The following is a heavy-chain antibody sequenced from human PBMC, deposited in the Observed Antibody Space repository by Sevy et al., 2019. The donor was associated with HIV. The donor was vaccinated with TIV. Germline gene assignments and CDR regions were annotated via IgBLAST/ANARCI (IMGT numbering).Heavy chain of an antibody. CDR2: LYYTGST. CDR3: ACARGYWGSRLDP. J-gene: IGHJ5*02. D-gene: IGHD7-27*01. CDR1: GGSIRSGDYY. Sequence: SETLSLTCTVSGGSIRSGDYYWSWIRQPPGKGLEWIGYLYYTGSTYYNPSLKSRVIMSLDTSKNQFSLKLTSVTAADTAVYYCACARGYWGSRLDPWGQRTLVTVSS. V-gene: IGHV4-30-4*01.